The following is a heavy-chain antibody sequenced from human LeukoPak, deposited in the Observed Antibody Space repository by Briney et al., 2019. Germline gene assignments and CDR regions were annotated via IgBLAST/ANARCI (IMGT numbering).Heavy chain of an antibody. J-gene: IGHJ6*03. CDR2: ISYDGSNK. CDR3: ARGRDGYKGYYYYYYMDV. V-gene: IGHV3-30*03. Sequence: PGGSLRLSCAASGFTFSSYGMHWVRQAPGKGLEWVAVISYDGSNKYYADSVKGRFTISRDNSKNTLYLQMNSLRAEDTAVYYCARGRDGYKGYYYYYYMDVWGKGTTVTVSS. CDR1: GFTFSSYG. D-gene: IGHD5-24*01.